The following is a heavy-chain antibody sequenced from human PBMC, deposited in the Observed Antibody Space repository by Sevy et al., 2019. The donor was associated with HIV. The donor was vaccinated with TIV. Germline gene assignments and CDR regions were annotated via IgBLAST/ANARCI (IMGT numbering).Heavy chain of an antibody. Sequence: GGSLRLSCAASGFSFGDYDMHWVRQLSGKGLEWVSSIGTAGDTYYLGSVEGRFTISRDNSKNTLYLQMNNVRVEDTAVYYCARGGYYYDNAAYYALDSWGQGTLVTVSS. CDR2: IGTAGDT. CDR3: ARGGYYYDNAAYYALDS. CDR1: GFSFGDYD. J-gene: IGHJ4*02. D-gene: IGHD3-22*01. V-gene: IGHV3-13*01.